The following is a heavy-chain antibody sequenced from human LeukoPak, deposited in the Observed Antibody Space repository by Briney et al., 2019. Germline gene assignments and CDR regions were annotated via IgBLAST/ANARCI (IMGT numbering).Heavy chain of an antibody. CDR2: ISGNDEST. Sequence: GGSLRLSCAASGFSCSTRGMSWGRQAPGKGLEWVSAISGNDESTFYADSVKGRFTISRDNSRNTLYLQLSSLSAEDSAINYCARDRRPARTYSGLFDYWGQGTLVTVSS. V-gene: IGHV3-23*01. CDR3: ARDRRPARTYSGLFDY. CDR1: GFSCSTRG. D-gene: IGHD5-12*01. J-gene: IGHJ4*02.